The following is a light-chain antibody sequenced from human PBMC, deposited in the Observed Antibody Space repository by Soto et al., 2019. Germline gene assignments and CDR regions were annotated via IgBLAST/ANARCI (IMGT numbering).Light chain of an antibody. J-gene: IGLJ1*01. CDR1: PSDVGGYNY. CDR3: CSYAGSYVFV. V-gene: IGLV2-11*01. CDR2: DVN. Sequence: QSVLTQPRSVSGSPGQSVTISCTGTPSDVGGYNYVSWYQQHPGKAPKLIIYDVNNRPTGVPDRFSGSKSGVTASLTISGLRPEDEAEYHCCSYAGSYVFVFGSATKLTVL.